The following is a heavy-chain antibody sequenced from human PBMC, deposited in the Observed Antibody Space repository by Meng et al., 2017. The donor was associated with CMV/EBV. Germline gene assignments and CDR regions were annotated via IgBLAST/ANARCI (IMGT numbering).Heavy chain of an antibody. J-gene: IGHJ3*01. V-gene: IGHV3-48*03. CDR2: ISSSGSTI. CDR1: GFSVSSYE. CDR3: AREPAPYDSSGHDGFDV. Sequence: SCAASGFSVSSYEVNWVRQAPGKGLEWVSFISSSGSTIHYADSVKGRFTISRDNAKNSLYLQMNSLRAEDTAVYYCAREPAPYDSSGHDGFDVWGQGTMVTVSS. D-gene: IGHD3-22*01.